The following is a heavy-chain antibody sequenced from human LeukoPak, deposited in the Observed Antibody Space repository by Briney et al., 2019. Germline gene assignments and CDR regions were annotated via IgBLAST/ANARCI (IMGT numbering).Heavy chain of an antibody. CDR1: GFTFSSYN. D-gene: IGHD3-10*01. Sequence: GGSLRLSCAASGFTFSSYNMNWVRQAPGKGLEWVSSISSRSSYINYADSVKGRFTISRDNAKNSLYLQMNSLRAEDTAVYYCARASRYGLNWFDPWGQGTLVTVSS. J-gene: IGHJ5*02. V-gene: IGHV3-21*01. CDR3: ARASRYGLNWFDP. CDR2: ISSRSSYI.